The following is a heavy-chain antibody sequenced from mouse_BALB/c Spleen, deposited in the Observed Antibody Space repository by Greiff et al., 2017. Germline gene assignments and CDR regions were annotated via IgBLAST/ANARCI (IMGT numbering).Heavy chain of an antibody. CDR2: ISSGGGST. CDR1: GFAFSSYD. Sequence: EVKLVESGGGLVKPGGSLKLSCAASGFAFSSYDMSWVRQTPGKRLEWVAYISSGGGSTYYPDTVKGRFTISRDNAKNTLYLQMSSLKSEDTAMYYCARHRGDDAMDYWGQGTSVTVSS. D-gene: IGHD3-3*01. CDR3: ARHRGDDAMDY. V-gene: IGHV5-12-1*01. J-gene: IGHJ4*01.